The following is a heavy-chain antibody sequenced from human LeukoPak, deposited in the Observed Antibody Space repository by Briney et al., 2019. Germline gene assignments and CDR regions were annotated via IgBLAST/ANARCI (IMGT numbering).Heavy chain of an antibody. Sequence: PGGARRLSCAASGFTFRSYWMTGVGQAPGKAREGGANIKQDGREKDYVDCVKGRFTISRNNAKNSLNRQMKSLRAEDTAVYYCARHGPRVIAAAGFPFDYWGQGTMVTASS. D-gene: IGHD6-13*01. CDR3: ARHGPRVIAAAGFPFDY. CDR2: IKQDGREK. CDR1: GFTFRSYW. V-gene: IGHV3-7*01. J-gene: IGHJ4*02.